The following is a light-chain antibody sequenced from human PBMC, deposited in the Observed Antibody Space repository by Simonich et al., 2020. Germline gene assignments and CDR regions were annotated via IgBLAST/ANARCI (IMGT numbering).Light chain of an antibody. V-gene: IGLV2-14*02. CDR2: DVS. J-gene: IGLJ3*02. Sequence: QSALTQPASVSGSPGQSITISCTGTSSDVGSYNLVSWYQQHPGKAPKLMIYDVSKRPSGVSNRFSGSKSGNTASLTISGLQAEDEADYYCSSYAGSNNFEVFGGGTKLTVL. CDR3: SSYAGSNNFEV. CDR1: SSDVGSYNL.